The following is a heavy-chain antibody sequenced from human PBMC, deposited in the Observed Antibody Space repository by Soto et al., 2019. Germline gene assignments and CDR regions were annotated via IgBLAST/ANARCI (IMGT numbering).Heavy chain of an antibody. Sequence: ASVKVSCKASGYTFTSYGISWVRQAPGQGLEWTGWISAYNGNTNYAQKLQGRVTMTTDTSTSTAYMELRSLRSDDTAVYYCARVGPYSSSWENYYYYGMDVWGQGTTVTV. J-gene: IGHJ6*02. CDR2: ISAYNGNT. V-gene: IGHV1-18*01. D-gene: IGHD6-13*01. CDR3: ARVGPYSSSWENYYYYGMDV. CDR1: GYTFTSYG.